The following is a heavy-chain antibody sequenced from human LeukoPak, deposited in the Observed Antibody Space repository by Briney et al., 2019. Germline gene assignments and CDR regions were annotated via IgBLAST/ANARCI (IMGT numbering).Heavy chain of an antibody. V-gene: IGHV1-2*02. CDR2: INPNSGGT. CDR1: GYTFTGYY. Sequence: ASVKVSCKASGYTFTGYYMHWVRQAPGQGLEWMGWINPNSGGTNYAQEFQGRVTMTRDTSISTAYMELSRLRSDDTAVYYCARATTMVWGVIIDDAFDIWGQGTMVTVSS. CDR3: ARATTMVWGVIIDDAFDI. D-gene: IGHD3-10*01. J-gene: IGHJ3*02.